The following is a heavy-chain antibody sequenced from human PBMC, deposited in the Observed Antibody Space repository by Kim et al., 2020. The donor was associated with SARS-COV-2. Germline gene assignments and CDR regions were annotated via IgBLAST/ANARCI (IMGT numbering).Heavy chain of an antibody. V-gene: IGHV3-48*03. Sequence: ADSVKGRFTISRDNAKNSLYLRMNSLRAEDTAVYYCSGGSSSWYAHGMDVWGQGTTVTVSS. D-gene: IGHD6-13*01. J-gene: IGHJ6*02. CDR3: SGGSSSWYAHGMDV.